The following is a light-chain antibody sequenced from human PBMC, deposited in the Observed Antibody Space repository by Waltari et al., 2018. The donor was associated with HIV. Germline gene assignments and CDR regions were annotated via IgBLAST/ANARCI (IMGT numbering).Light chain of an antibody. CDR1: SSNIGHNY. CDR2: DNN. V-gene: IGLV1-51*01. CDR3: GTWDSSLSAYVV. J-gene: IGLJ2*01. Sequence: QSVLTQPPSVSAAPGQKVNSSCSGSSSNIGHNYVSRYQQLPGTAPKLLIYDNNKRPSGIPDRFSGSKSGTSATLGITGLQTGDEADYYCGTWDSSLSAYVVFGGGTKLTVL.